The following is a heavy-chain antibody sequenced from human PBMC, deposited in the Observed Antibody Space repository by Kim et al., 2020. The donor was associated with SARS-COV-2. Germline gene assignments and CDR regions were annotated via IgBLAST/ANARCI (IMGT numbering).Heavy chain of an antibody. J-gene: IGHJ6*03. Sequence: GGSLRLSCIASGFTFSRYGIHWVRQAPGKGLEWVAVIWYDGSKKYYGDSVTGRFTISRDNSRNTVYMQMDSLRAEDTAVYYCARVNGGNGDSGGSIDVWG. V-gene: IGHV3-33*01. CDR3: ARVNGGNGDSGGSIDV. CDR1: GFTFSRYG. D-gene: IGHD3-16*01. CDR2: IWYDGSKK.